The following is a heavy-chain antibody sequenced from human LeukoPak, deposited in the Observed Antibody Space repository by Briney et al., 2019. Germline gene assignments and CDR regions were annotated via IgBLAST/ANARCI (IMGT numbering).Heavy chain of an antibody. D-gene: IGHD6-19*01. V-gene: IGHV4-61*02. CDR3: ARAWGWYYFDY. J-gene: IGHJ4*02. CDR2: IYTSGST. Sequence: SETLSLTCTVSGGSISSGSYYWSWIRQPAGKGLEWIGRIYTSGSTNYNPSLKSRVTISVDTSKNQFSLELSSVTAADTAVYYCARAWGWYYFDYWGQGTLVTVSS. CDR1: GGSISSGSYY.